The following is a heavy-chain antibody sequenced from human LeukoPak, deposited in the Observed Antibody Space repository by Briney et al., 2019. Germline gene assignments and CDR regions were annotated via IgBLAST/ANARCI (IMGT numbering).Heavy chain of an antibody. J-gene: IGHJ4*02. CDR3: ARDGLGNSGMDY. D-gene: IGHD4-23*01. Sequence: PSETLSLTCTVSGGSISSGGYYWSWIRQPPGKGLEWIGYIYHSGSTYYNPSLKSRVTISVDRSKNQFSLKLSSVTAADTAVYYCARDGLGNSGMDYWGQGTLVTVSS. CDR2: IYHSGST. CDR1: GGSISSGGYY. V-gene: IGHV4-30-2*01.